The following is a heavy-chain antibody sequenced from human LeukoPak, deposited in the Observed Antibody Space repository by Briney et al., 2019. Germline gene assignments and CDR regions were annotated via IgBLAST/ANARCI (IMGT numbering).Heavy chain of an antibody. J-gene: IGHJ6*04. CDR2: IIPIFGTA. CDR1: GGTFSSYA. V-gene: IGHV1-69*06. CDR3: ARCRHDYGDYYYYYYGMDV. D-gene: IGHD4-17*01. Sequence: SVKVSCKASGGTFSSYAISWVRQAPGQGLEWMGGIIPIFGTANYAQKFQGRVTITADKSTSTAYMELSSLRSEDKAVYYCARCRHDYGDYYYYYYGMDVWGKGTTVTVSS.